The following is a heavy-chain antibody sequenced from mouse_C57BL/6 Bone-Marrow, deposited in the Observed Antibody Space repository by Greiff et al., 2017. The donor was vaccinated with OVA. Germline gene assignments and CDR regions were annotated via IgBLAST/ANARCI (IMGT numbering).Heavy chain of an antibody. CDR1: GFSFTSYG. CDR3: ARTAQAYYFDY. CDR2: IWSGGST. J-gene: IGHJ2*01. Sequence: VQLQQSGPGLVQPSQSLSITCTASGFSFTSYGVHWVRQSPGKGLEWLGVIWSGGSTAYNAAFIARLSISKDNSKSQVFFKMNSLQTDDTAIDYCARTAQAYYFDYWGQGTTLTVSS. V-gene: IGHV2-2*01. D-gene: IGHD3-2*02.